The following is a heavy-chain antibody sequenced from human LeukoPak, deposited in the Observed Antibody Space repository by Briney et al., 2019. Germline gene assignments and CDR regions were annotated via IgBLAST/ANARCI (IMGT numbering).Heavy chain of an antibody. CDR2: IFYSGTS. V-gene: IGHV4-31*03. Sequence: SETLSLTCTVSGGSISSGDYYWSWIRQHPGKGLEWIAYIFYSGTSYYNPSLKSRVMISVDTSKNQFSLKLSSVSAADTAIYYRARTCSGGSCYLAFDIWGQGTMVTVSS. D-gene: IGHD2-15*01. CDR3: ARTCSGGSCYLAFDI. J-gene: IGHJ3*02. CDR1: GGSISSGDYY.